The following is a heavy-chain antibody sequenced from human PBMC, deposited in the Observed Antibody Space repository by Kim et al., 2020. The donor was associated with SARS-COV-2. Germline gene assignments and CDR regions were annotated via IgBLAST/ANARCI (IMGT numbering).Heavy chain of an antibody. CDR3: ARDRELRYFDWLPGALDY. J-gene: IGHJ4*02. CDR2: ISSSSSYI. CDR1: GFTFSSYS. Sequence: GGSLRLSCAASGFTFSSYSMNWVRQAPGKGLEWVSSISSSSSYIYYADSVKGRFTISRDNAKNSLYLQMNSPRAEDTAVYYCARDRELRYFDWLPGALDYWGQGTLVTVSS. D-gene: IGHD3-9*01. V-gene: IGHV3-21*01.